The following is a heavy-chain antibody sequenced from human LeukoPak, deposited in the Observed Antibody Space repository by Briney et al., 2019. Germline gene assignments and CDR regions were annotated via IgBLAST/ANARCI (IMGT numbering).Heavy chain of an antibody. Sequence: ASVKVSCKASGYTFTTYAMNWVRQAPGQGLEWLGWINTNTGNPTYAQGFTGRFVFSLDTSVSTAYLQISSLKAEDTAVYYCAREGCSGGNCYYYFDYWGQGTLVTVSS. J-gene: IGHJ4*02. V-gene: IGHV7-4-1*02. CDR3: AREGCSGGNCYYYFDY. CDR1: GYTFTTYA. CDR2: INTNTGNP. D-gene: IGHD2-15*01.